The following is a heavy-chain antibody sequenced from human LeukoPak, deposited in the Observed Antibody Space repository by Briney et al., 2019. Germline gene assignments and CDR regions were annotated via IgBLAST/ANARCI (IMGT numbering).Heavy chain of an antibody. J-gene: IGHJ5*02. CDR1: GGSISSSSYY. D-gene: IGHD3-22*01. CDR2: IYYTGST. V-gene: IGHV4-39*01. Sequence: SETPSLTCTVSGGSISSSSYYWGWIRQPPGKGLEWIGNIYYTGSTYNNPSLKSRVTISVDTSKNQFSLKMSSVTAADTAVYYCARHRHITMIVVKERTNWFDPWGRGTLVSVSS. CDR3: ARHRHITMIVVKERTNWFDP.